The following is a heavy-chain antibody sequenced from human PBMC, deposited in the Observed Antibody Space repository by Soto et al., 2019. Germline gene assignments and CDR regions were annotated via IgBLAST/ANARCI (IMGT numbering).Heavy chain of an antibody. Sequence: PGGSLRLSCVVSGITLNRFWMTWVRQAPGKGLEWVANINQDGTEKDYVDSVKGRFTISRDNAKNSLYLQMNSLRAEDTAVYSCATSLGSALDIWGQGTMVTVSS. J-gene: IGHJ3*02. CDR2: INQDGTEK. D-gene: IGHD1-26*01. V-gene: IGHV3-7*01. CDR1: GITLNRFW. CDR3: ATSLGSALDI.